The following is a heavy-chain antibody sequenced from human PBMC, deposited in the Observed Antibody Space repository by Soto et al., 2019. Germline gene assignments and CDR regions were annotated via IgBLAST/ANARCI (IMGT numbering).Heavy chain of an antibody. Sequence: EVQLVESGGGLIQPGGSLRLSCAASGFTVSSNYMSWVRQAPGKGLEWVSVIYSGGSTYYADSVKGRFTISRDNSKNTLCLQMNSLRAADTAVYYCARVRVESGYPEYFQHWGQGTLVTVSS. D-gene: IGHD3-22*01. J-gene: IGHJ1*01. CDR2: IYSGGST. CDR3: ARVRVESGYPEYFQH. V-gene: IGHV3-53*01. CDR1: GFTVSSNY.